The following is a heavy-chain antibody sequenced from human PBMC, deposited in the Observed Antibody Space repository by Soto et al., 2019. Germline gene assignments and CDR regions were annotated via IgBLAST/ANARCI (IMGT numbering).Heavy chain of an antibody. CDR3: ARGIAAAGCDY. CDR2: ISSSSSYI. Sequence: EVQLVESGGGLVKPGGSLRLSCAASGFTFSSYSMNWVRQAPGKGLEWVSSISSSSSYIYYADSVKGRFTISRDNAKNSLYLQLNSRRAEVTAVYYFARGIAAAGCDYWGQGPLVTVSS. V-gene: IGHV3-21*01. CDR1: GFTFSSYS. J-gene: IGHJ4*02. D-gene: IGHD6-13*01.